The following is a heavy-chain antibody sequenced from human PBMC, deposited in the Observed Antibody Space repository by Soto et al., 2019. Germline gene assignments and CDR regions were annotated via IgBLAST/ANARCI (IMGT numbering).Heavy chain of an antibody. J-gene: IGHJ6*02. D-gene: IGHD1-26*01. CDR3: ARSGSMTCYYIGLAV. CDR1: GYTFSRSG. V-gene: IGHV1-18*01. CDR2: ISTYNGDA. Sequence: QVQLVQSGAEVRKPGASVKVSCKTSGYTFSRSGISWVRQAPGQGLEWMGWISTYNGDANYAQKLQGRVTMTTDTSTSTSLMELGGLTSDAPAVYYCARSGSMTCYYIGLAVWGQGTTVT.